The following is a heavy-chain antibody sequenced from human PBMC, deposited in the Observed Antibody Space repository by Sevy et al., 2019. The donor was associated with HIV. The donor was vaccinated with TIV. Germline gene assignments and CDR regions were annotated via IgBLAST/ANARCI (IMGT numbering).Heavy chain of an antibody. J-gene: IGHJ4*02. CDR1: GGSITSLY. D-gene: IGHD1-26*01. V-gene: IGHV4-59*08. CDR3: AGENAWGRGYS. CDR2: IYYNGHI. Sequence: PSETLSLTCTVSGGSITSLYWNWIRQPPGKGLEWIANIYYNGHINYNPSLKSRVTFSLDTSKNQFSLRLSSGTAADTAMYYCAGENAWGRGYSWGQGTLVTVSS.